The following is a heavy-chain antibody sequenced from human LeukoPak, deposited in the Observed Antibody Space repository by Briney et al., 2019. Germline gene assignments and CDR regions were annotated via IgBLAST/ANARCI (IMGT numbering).Heavy chain of an antibody. D-gene: IGHD3-3*01. V-gene: IGHV3-30*18. Sequence: PGGSLRLSCAASGFTFSDHYMDWVRQAPGKGLEWVAVISYDGSNKYYADSVKGRFTISRDNSKNTLYLQMNSLRAEDTAVYYCAKDTAVRFLEWLSARVYYYGMDVWGQGTTVTVSS. CDR2: ISYDGSNK. J-gene: IGHJ6*02. CDR1: GFTFSDHY. CDR3: AKDTAVRFLEWLSARVYYYGMDV.